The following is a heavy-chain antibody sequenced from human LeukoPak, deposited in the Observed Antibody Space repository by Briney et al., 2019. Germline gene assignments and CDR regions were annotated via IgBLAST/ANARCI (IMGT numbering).Heavy chain of an antibody. CDR1: GGSINNYY. D-gene: IGHD2-15*01. Sequence: SETLSLTCTVSGGSINNYYWSWIRQPAGKGLEWIGRIYTRGNTNYNPSLKSRVTMSVDTSKNQFSLKLSSVTAADTAVYYCARGRYCSADICSGGDAFDIWGQGTMVSVSS. CDR2: IYTRGNT. CDR3: ARGRYCSADICSGGDAFDI. V-gene: IGHV4-4*07. J-gene: IGHJ3*02.